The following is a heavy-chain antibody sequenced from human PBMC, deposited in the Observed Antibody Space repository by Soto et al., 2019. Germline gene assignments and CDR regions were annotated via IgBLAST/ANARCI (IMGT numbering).Heavy chain of an antibody. CDR1: GYSFTSYW. Sequence: GESLKISCKGSGYSFTSYWIGWVRQMPGKGLEWMGIIYPGDSDTRYSPSFQGQVTISADKSISTAYLQWSSLKASDTAMYYCARSPLTNIAARPKSGNYYYYYMDVWGKGTTVTVSS. CDR3: ARSPLTNIAARPKSGNYYYYYMDV. D-gene: IGHD6-6*01. V-gene: IGHV5-51*01. J-gene: IGHJ6*03. CDR2: IYPGDSDT.